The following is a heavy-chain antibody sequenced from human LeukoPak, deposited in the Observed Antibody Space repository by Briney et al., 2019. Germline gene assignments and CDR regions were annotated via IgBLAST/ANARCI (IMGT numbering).Heavy chain of an antibody. CDR3: AKESPKSCSSTTCSIDY. D-gene: IGHD2-2*01. CDR1: GFTFSSYG. Sequence: GGSLRLSCAASGFTFSSYGMHWVRQAPGKGLEWVAVIWYDGSNKYYADSVKGRFTISRDNSKNTLYLQMNSLRAEDTAVYYCAKESPKSCSSTTCSIDYWGQGTLVTVSS. J-gene: IGHJ4*02. CDR2: IWYDGSNK. V-gene: IGHV3-33*06.